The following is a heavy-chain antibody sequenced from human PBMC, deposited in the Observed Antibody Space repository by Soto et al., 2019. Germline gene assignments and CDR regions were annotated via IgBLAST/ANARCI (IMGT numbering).Heavy chain of an antibody. Sequence: QITLKESGPTLVKPTQTLTLTCTFSGFSFTTDGMGVGWIRQPPGKALAWLALIYWDADKRYSPSLKSRLTITKHASRNQVVLTLTNMDPADTATYSCAHLYWAASGTRYYFDYWGQGTLVTVTS. CDR2: IYWDADK. CDR3: AHLYWAASGTRYYFDY. CDR1: GFSFTTDGMG. V-gene: IGHV2-5*02. D-gene: IGHD6-13*01. J-gene: IGHJ4*02.